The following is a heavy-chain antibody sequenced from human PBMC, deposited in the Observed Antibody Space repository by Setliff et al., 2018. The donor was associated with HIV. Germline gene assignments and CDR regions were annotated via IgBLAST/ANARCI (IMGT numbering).Heavy chain of an antibody. V-gene: IGHV3-7*01. J-gene: IGHJ4*02. CDR2: INQDGSQI. D-gene: IGHD2-15*01. CDR1: GFNFNNAW. Sequence: PGGSLRLSCSASGFNFNNAWMSWVRQAPGKGLEWVANINQDGSQIYYVGSVKGRFAISRDNSKNSLYLQMNSLRAEDTAVYFCVRSIGGSPYWGQGTLVTVSS. CDR3: VRSIGGSPY.